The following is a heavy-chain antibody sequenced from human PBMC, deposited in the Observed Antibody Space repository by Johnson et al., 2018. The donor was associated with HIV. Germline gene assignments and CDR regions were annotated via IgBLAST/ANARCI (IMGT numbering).Heavy chain of an antibody. CDR3: AKDVVGIQLLGAFDI. J-gene: IGHJ3*02. D-gene: IGHD5-18*01. Sequence: QVQLVESGGGVVQPGRSLRLSCAASGFTFSSYGMHWVRQAPGKGLEWVAVISYDGSNKYYADSVKGRFTISRDNSKNTLYLQMNSLRAEDTAVYYCAKDVVGIQLLGAFDIWGPGTMVTVSS. CDR2: ISYDGSNK. V-gene: IGHV3-30*18. CDR1: GFTFSSYG.